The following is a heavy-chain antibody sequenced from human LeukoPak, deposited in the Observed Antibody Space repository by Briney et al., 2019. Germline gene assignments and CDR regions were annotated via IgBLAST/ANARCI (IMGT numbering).Heavy chain of an antibody. CDR2: IIPILGIA. CDR1: GGTFSSYA. D-gene: IGHD5-24*01. CDR3: AREGDGYSFDY. J-gene: IGHJ4*02. Sequence: SVKVSCTASGGTFSSYAISWVRQAPGQGLEWMGRIIPILGIANYAQKFQGRVTITADKSTSTAYMELSSLRSEDTAVYYCAREGDGYSFDYWGQGTLVTVSS. V-gene: IGHV1-69*04.